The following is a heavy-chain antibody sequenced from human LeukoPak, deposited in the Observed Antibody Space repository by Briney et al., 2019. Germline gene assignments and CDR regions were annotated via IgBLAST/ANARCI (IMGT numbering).Heavy chain of an antibody. J-gene: IGHJ4*02. CDR2: IYYSGRT. D-gene: IGHD4-23*01. CDR3: ARSRSATRWSISIDY. V-gene: IGHV4-39*01. Sequence: SETLSLTCSVSGGSISGDIYYWGWLRQPPGKGREWIESIYYSGRTYYSPSLNSPVTISVDTSKNQFSLRLSSVTAADTSLYYCARSRSATRWSISIDYWGQGTLVTVSS. CDR1: GGSISGDIYY.